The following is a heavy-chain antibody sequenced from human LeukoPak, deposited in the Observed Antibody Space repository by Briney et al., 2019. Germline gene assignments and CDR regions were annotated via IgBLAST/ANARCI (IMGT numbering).Heavy chain of an antibody. D-gene: IGHD2-15*01. Sequence: GGSLRLACAASGFTFSSYGMHWVGQAPGKGLEWVSFIRYDGSNKYYADSVKGRFTISRDNSKNTLYLQMNSLRAEDTAVYYCAKDSRMGYAFDIWGQGTMVTVSS. CDR3: AKDSRMGYAFDI. V-gene: IGHV3-30*02. J-gene: IGHJ3*02. CDR1: GFTFSSYG. CDR2: IRYDGSNK.